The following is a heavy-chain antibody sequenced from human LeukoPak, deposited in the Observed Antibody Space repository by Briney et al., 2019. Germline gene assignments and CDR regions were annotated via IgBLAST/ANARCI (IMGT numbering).Heavy chain of an antibody. D-gene: IGHD6-13*01. J-gene: IGHJ5*02. CDR2: INHSGST. CDR1: GGSFSGYY. CDR3: ARKYSSSRRFFDP. V-gene: IGHV4-34*01. Sequence: SETLSLTCAVYGGSFSGYYWSWIRQPPGKGLEWIGEINHSGSTNYNPSLKSRVTISVDTSKNQFSLKLSSVTAADSAVYYCARKYSSSRRFFDPWGQGTLVTVSS.